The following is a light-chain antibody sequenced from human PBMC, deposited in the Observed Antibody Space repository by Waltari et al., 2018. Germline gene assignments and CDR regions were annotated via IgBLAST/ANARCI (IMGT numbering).Light chain of an antibody. J-gene: IGLJ3*02. Sequence: NFMLTQPHSVSESPGRTVTISCTRSSGSIASNYVQWYQQRPGSAPTTVIYEDDQRPFGVPDRFSGSIDSSSNSASFTISGLKTEDEADYYCQSYHAGNPWVFGGGTRLTVV. V-gene: IGLV6-57*03. CDR3: QSYHAGNPWV. CDR1: SGSIASNY. CDR2: EDD.